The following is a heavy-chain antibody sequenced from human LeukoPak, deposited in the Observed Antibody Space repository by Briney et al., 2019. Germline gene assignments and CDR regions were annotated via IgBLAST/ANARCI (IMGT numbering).Heavy chain of an antibody. V-gene: IGHV4-39*07. J-gene: IGHJ4*02. D-gene: IGHD3-10*01. CDR3: ARGSRTPDY. CDR1: GRSISSSSYY. CDR2: INHSGST. Sequence: SETLSLTCTVSGRSISSSSYYWIWIRQPPGKGLEWIGEINHSGSTIYNPSLQSRVTISVDTSKIQFSLKLSSVSAADTAVYYCARGSRTPDYWGQGTLVTVSS.